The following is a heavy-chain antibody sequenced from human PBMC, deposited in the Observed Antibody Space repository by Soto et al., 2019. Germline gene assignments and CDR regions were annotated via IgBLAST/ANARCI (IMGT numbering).Heavy chain of an antibody. CDR3: ARAPTGAGNYQMDV. Sequence: QVQLQQWGAGLLKPSETLSLTCAVYGGSFSGYYLIWIRPPPGKGLEYIGEITHSGSTDYNPSLMNRVTISVDPAKNQFSLRLSSVTAADTALYFCARAPTGAGNYQMDVWGKGATVTVSS. CDR2: ITHSGST. J-gene: IGHJ6*03. D-gene: IGHD3-10*01. V-gene: IGHV4-34*01. CDR1: GGSFSGYY.